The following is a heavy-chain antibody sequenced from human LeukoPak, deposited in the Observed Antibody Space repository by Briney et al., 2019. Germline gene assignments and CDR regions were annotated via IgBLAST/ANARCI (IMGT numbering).Heavy chain of an antibody. J-gene: IGHJ4*02. V-gene: IGHV3-53*04. D-gene: IGHD3-22*01. CDR1: GFTVSSNY. CDR2: IYSGGST. Sequence: GGSLRLSCAASGFTVSSNYMSWVRQAPGKGLEWVSVIYSGGSTYYADSVKGRFTISRHNSKNTLYLQMNSLRAEDTAVYYCARVSGYYDSSGYYCGYYFDYWGQGTLVTVSS. CDR3: ARVSGYYDSSGYYCGYYFDY.